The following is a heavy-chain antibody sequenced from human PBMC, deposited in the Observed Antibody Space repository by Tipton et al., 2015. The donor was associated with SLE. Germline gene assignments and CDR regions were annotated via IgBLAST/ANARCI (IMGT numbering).Heavy chain of an antibody. CDR2: MNPNSGNT. CDR3: ARSQKPTVVTRFRYFDL. CDR1: GYTFTSYD. D-gene: IGHD4-23*01. V-gene: IGHV1-8*01. Sequence: QLVQSGAEVKKPGASVKVSCKASGYTFTSYDINWVRQATGQGLEWMGWMNPNSGNTGYAQKFQGRVTMTRNTSISTAYMELSSLRSEDTAVYYCARSQKPTVVTRFRYFDLGGRGTLVTVSS. J-gene: IGHJ2*01.